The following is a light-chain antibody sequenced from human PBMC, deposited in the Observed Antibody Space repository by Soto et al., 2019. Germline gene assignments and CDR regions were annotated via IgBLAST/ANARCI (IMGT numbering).Light chain of an antibody. CDR2: DAS. CDR1: HSISTY. CDR3: QQSYSSPPIT. V-gene: IGKV1-39*01. Sequence: DIQMTQSPSSLSASVGDRVTITCRASHSISTYLNWYQQKPGKAPKLLIYDASSLQSGVPSRFSGSGSGTDFTLTISSLQPEDFATYYCQQSYSSPPITFGQGTRLEIK. J-gene: IGKJ5*01.